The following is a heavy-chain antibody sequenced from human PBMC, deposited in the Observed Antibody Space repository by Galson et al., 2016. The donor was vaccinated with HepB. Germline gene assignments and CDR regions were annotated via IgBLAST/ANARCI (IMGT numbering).Heavy chain of an antibody. CDR1: GFTYSTSW. V-gene: IGHV3-7*04. Sequence: SLRLSCAASGFTYSTSWMNWVRQAPGKGLEWVANISPDGNTVNYLESVKGRFTIPRDNAKTPLFLQMNSQRAEDTSVHYCARDFSWNALGYWGQGALVTVSS. D-gene: IGHD1-1*01. J-gene: IGHJ4*02. CDR3: ARDFSWNALGY. CDR2: ISPDGNTV.